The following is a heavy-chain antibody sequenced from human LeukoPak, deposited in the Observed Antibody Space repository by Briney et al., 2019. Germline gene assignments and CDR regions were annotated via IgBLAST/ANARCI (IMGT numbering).Heavy chain of an antibody. CDR2: ISGAGGNI. D-gene: IGHD4-17*01. CDR3: AQMTTLTTAIY. J-gene: IGHJ4*02. V-gene: IGHV3-23*01. CDR1: GFSFSSYA. Sequence: GGSLRLSCAGSGFSFSSYAMTWVRQAPGKGLDWVSHISGAGGNIYYADSVKGRFTISRDNSKSTLYLQMNSLRAEDTAVYYCAQMTTLTTAIYWGQGTQVTVSS.